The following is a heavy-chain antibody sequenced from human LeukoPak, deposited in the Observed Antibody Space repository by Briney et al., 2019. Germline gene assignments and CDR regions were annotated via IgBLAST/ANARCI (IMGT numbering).Heavy chain of an antibody. V-gene: IGHV1-24*01. J-gene: IGHJ4*02. Sequence: ASVKVSCKVSGYTLTELSMHWVRQAPGKGLEWMGGFDPEDGETIYAQKFQGRVTMTRDTSISTAYMELSRLRSDDTAVYYCARVRYRLAETYIDYWGQGTLVTVSS. CDR2: FDPEDGET. CDR3: ARVRYRLAETYIDY. CDR1: GYTLTELS. D-gene: IGHD3-16*01.